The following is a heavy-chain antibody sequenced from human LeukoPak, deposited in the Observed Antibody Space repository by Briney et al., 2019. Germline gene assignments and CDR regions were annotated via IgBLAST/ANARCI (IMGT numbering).Heavy chain of an antibody. J-gene: IGHJ4*02. D-gene: IGHD3-16*02. V-gene: IGHV3-23*01. Sequence: GGSLRLSCAASGFTSSSYAMSWVRQAPGKGLEWVSAISGSGGSTYYADSVKGRFTISRDNSKNTLYLQMNSLRAEDTAVYYCATTFGGLRLGELSSDYWGQGTLVTVSS. CDR1: GFTSSSYA. CDR3: ATTFGGLRLGELSSDY. CDR2: ISGSGGST.